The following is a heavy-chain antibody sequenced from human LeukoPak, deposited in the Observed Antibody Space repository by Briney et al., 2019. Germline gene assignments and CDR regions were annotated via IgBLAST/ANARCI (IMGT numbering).Heavy chain of an antibody. D-gene: IGHD3-10*01. Sequence: GESLKISCKGSGYSFTSSWIGWVRQMPGKGLEWMGIIYPGDSDTRYSPSFQGQVTISADKSINTAYLHWSSLKASDTAMYYCASRKGYGSGSFLDGFDIWGQGTMVTVPS. J-gene: IGHJ3*02. CDR3: ASRKGYGSGSFLDGFDI. CDR2: IYPGDSDT. V-gene: IGHV5-51*01. CDR1: GYSFTSSW.